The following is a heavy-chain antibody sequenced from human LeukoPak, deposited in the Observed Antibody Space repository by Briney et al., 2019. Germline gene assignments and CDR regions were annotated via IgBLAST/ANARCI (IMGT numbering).Heavy chain of an antibody. J-gene: IGHJ4*02. D-gene: IGHD1-26*01. Sequence: ASVTVSCMASGYTFTSYGISWVRQAPGQGLEWMGWISAYNGNTNYAQKLQGRVTMTTDTSTSTAYMELRSLRSDDTAVYYCARNRDAYGARALDYWGQGTLVTVSS. CDR3: ARNRDAYGARALDY. CDR1: GYTFTSYG. V-gene: IGHV1-18*01. CDR2: ISAYNGNT.